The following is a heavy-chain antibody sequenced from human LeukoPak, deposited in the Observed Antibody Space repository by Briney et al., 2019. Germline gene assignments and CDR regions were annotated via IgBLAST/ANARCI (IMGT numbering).Heavy chain of an antibody. CDR3: ARSDGYGLVGI. Sequence: SETLSPTCAVSGGSISSNSYYWGWIRQPPGKGLEWIGSIYYSGSTYYNPSLKSRVTISVDTSKNQFSLTLSSVTAADTAVYYCARSDGYGLVGIWGQGTMVTVSS. CDR1: GGSISSNSYY. D-gene: IGHD3-10*01. V-gene: IGHV4-39*07. CDR2: IYYSGST. J-gene: IGHJ3*02.